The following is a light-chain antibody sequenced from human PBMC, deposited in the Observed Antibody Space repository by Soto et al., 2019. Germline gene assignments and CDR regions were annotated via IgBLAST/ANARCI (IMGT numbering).Light chain of an antibody. CDR2: DVS. CDR3: TSYTGTNIPV. CDR1: SRDVGVNNY. Sequence: QSALTQPASVSGSPGQSITISCTGTSRDVGVNNYVSWYQQYPGEAPKLMIYDVSNRPSGVSNRFSGSTSGNTASLTISGLQAEDEADYYCTSYTGTNIPVFGGGTKLTVL. J-gene: IGLJ2*01. V-gene: IGLV2-14*01.